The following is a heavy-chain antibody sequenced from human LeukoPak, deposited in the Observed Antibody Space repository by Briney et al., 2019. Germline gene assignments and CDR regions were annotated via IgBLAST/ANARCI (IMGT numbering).Heavy chain of an antibody. J-gene: IGHJ4*02. CDR1: GFTFSSYA. CDR3: AKDRKGIAAAGPFDY. CDR2: ISGSGGST. Sequence: GGSLRLSCAASGFTFSSYAMSWVRQAPGKGLEWVSAISGSGGSTHYADSVKGRFTISRDNSKNTLYLQMNSLRAEDTAVYYCAKDRKGIAAAGPFDYWGQGTLVTVSS. V-gene: IGHV3-23*01. D-gene: IGHD6-13*01.